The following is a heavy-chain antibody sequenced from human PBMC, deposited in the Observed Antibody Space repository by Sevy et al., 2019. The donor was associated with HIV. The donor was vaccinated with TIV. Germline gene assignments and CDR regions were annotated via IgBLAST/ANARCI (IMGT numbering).Heavy chain of an antibody. J-gene: IGHJ5*02. D-gene: IGHD3-16*01. Sequence: SETLSLTCTVSGGSISSYYWSWIRQPPGKGLEWIGYIYYSGSTNYNPSLKSRVTISVDTSKNQFSLKLSSVTAADTAGYYCARALPITFGGVIRWFDPWGQGTLVTVSS. CDR3: ARALPITFGGVIRWFDP. CDR2: IYYSGST. V-gene: IGHV4-59*01. CDR1: GGSISSYY.